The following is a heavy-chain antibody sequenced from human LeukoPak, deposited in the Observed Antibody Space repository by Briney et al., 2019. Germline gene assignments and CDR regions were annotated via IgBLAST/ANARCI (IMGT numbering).Heavy chain of an antibody. CDR2: ISSSSSYT. CDR1: GFTFSGYY. V-gene: IGHV3-11*06. J-gene: IGHJ4*02. CDR3: ARDISTYGSGSSQFDY. D-gene: IGHD3-10*01. Sequence: KPGGSLRLSCAVSGFTFSGYYMIWIRQAPGKGLEWVSYISSSSSYTNYADSVKGRFTISRDNAKNSLYLQINSLRAEDTAVYYCARDISTYGSGSSQFDYWGQGTLVTVSS.